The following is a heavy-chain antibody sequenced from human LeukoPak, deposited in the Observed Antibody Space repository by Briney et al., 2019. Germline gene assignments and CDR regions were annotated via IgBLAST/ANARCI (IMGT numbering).Heavy chain of an antibody. V-gene: IGHV3-23*01. CDR3: AKDQSRYSSSWYLYFDS. CDR1: GFTFSSYA. Sequence: GGSLRLSCAASGFTFSSYAMSWVRQAPGKGLEWVSAISGSGGSTYYADSVKGRFTISRDSSKNTLYLQMNSLRAEGTAVYYCAKDQSRYSSSWYLYFDSWGQGTLVTASS. J-gene: IGHJ4*02. D-gene: IGHD6-13*01. CDR2: ISGSGGST.